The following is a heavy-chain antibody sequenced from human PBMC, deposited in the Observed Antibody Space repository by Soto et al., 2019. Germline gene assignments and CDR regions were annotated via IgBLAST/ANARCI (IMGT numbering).Heavy chain of an antibody. CDR3: ARGRGSTGYLGREHYFDY. D-gene: IGHD2-2*01. CDR2: IDIGGNT. Sequence: EVQVVESGGGLVQPGGSLRLSCAASGFSVTNNYMNWVRQAPGKGLEWVSIIDIGGNTYYADSVKDRFTISRDNSRNTRYLQMDGRRAEDTAVYYCARGRGSTGYLGREHYFDYWGQGTLVTVSP. CDR1: GFSVTNNY. J-gene: IGHJ4*02. V-gene: IGHV3-66*01.